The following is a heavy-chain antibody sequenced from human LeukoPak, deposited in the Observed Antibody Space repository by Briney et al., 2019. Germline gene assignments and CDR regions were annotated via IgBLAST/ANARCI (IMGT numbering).Heavy chain of an antibody. V-gene: IGHV4-39*02. CDR1: GGSISSSNYY. J-gene: IGHJ5*02. D-gene: IGHD6-19*01. Sequence: SETLSLTCDVSGGSISSSNYYWGWIRQPPGQGGEWIGSIYYSWNPYYNPSLKSRVTISVDTSKNHSSLKLSSATATDTAVYYRARRRAGRDWFDPWGQGTLVTVSS. CDR2: IYYSWNP. CDR3: ARRRAGRDWFDP.